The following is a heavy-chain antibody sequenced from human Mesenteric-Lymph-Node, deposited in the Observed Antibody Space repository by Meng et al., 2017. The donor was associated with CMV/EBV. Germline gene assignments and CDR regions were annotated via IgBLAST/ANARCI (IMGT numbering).Heavy chain of an antibody. V-gene: IGHV3-23*01. Sequence: GGSLRLSCAASGLTFSTHGMSWVRQAPGKGLEWLSHISADETTNYAASVKGRFTISRDNSKNTLYLQMNSLRAEDTAVYYCARDLDASDVLLWFGELFGAGLYGMDVWGQGTTVTVSS. CDR2: ISADETT. CDR1: GLTFSTHG. CDR3: ARDLDASDVLLWFGELFGAGLYGMDV. J-gene: IGHJ6*02. D-gene: IGHD3-10*01.